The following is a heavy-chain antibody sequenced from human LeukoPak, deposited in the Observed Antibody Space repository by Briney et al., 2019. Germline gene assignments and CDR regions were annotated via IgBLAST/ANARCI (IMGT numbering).Heavy chain of an antibody. CDR3: ARDPHYYGSGSYSWFDP. Sequence: GASVKVSCKASGYTFTSYGISWVRQAPGQGLEWMGWISAYNGNTNYAQKLQGRVTMTTDTSTSTAYMELGSLRSDDTAVYYCARDPHYYGSGSYSWFDPWGQGTLVTVSS. D-gene: IGHD3-10*01. J-gene: IGHJ5*02. CDR1: GYTFTSYG. V-gene: IGHV1-18*01. CDR2: ISAYNGNT.